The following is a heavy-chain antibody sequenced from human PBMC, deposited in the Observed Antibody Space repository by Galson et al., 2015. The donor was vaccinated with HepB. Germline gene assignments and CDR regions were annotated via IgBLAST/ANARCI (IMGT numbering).Heavy chain of an antibody. CDR2: INPSGGGA. D-gene: IGHD3-10*01. V-gene: IGHV1-46*04. CDR3: ARGGWTMVRGVNPGYYYYYGMDV. CDR1: GYTFTSYY. Sequence: SVKVSCKASGYTFTSYYMHWVRQAPGQGLEWMGIINPSGGGASYAQKLQARATMTRDTSRRKVYMELSSLRSEDTAVYYCARGGWTMVRGVNPGYYYYYGMDVWGQGTTVTVSS. J-gene: IGHJ6*02.